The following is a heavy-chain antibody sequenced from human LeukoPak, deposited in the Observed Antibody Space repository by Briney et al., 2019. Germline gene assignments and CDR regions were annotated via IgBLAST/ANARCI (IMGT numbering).Heavy chain of an antibody. Sequence: GGSLRLSCAASGFTFSTSWMSWVRLAPGKGLEWLANIKPDGSDKSYVDSVKGRFTISRDNSKNSLYLQLNSLRPDDTALYFCAKGSAGAPYCFDHWGQGTLVTVSS. D-gene: IGHD1-26*01. CDR1: GFTFSTSW. CDR2: IKPDGSDK. CDR3: AKGSAGAPYCFDH. V-gene: IGHV3-7*03. J-gene: IGHJ4*02.